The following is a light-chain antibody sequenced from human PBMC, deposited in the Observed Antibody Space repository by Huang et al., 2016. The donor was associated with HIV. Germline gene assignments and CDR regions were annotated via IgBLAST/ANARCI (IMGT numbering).Light chain of an antibody. V-gene: IGKV1-12*01. Sequence: DIQMTQSPSSVSASVGDTVTITCRASQAISTWLVWYQQKPGKVPKLLIYAASSLQIGVPSRFSGSGSGTNFTLTISSLLPEDFATYYGQQTNTFPWTFGQGTEVEIK. CDR1: QAISTW. CDR3: QQTNTFPWT. J-gene: IGKJ1*01. CDR2: AAS.